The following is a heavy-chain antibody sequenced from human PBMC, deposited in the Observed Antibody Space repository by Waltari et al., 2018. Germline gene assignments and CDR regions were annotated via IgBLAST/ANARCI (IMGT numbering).Heavy chain of an antibody. Sequence: QVQLQESGPGLVKPSETLSLTCTVSGGSISSYYWSWIRQPAGKGLEWIGRIYTSGSTNYNPSLKSRVTMSVDTSKNTLYLQMNSLRAEDTAVYYCARESYDFWTGGMDVWGQGTTVTVSS. D-gene: IGHD3-3*01. CDR1: GGSISSYY. J-gene: IGHJ6*02. CDR3: ARESYDFWTGGMDV. V-gene: IGHV4-4*07. CDR2: IYTSGST.